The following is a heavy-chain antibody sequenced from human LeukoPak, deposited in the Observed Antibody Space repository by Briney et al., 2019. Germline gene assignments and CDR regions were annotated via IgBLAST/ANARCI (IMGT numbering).Heavy chain of an antibody. Sequence: PSETLSLTCTVSGGSISSYYWSWIRQPPGKGLEWIGYIYYSGGTNYNPSLKSRVTISVDTSKNQFSLKLSSVTAADTAVYYCAGWYSSSWYGFDYWGQGTLVTVSS. D-gene: IGHD6-13*01. CDR1: GGSISSYY. CDR2: IYYSGGT. V-gene: IGHV4-59*01. J-gene: IGHJ4*02. CDR3: AGWYSSSWYGFDY.